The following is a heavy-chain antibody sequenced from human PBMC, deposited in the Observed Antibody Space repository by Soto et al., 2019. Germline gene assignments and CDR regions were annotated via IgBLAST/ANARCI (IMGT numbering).Heavy chain of an antibody. Sequence: EVQLLESGGGLVQPGGSLRLSCAASGFTFSSYAMSWVRQAPGKGLEWVSAISGRGGSTYYADSVKGRFTISKDNSKNTMYLQMNSLRAEDTAVYYCAKIHYTVTTYYFDYWGQGTLVTVSS. D-gene: IGHD4-4*01. CDR1: GFTFSSYA. V-gene: IGHV3-23*01. CDR2: ISGRGGST. J-gene: IGHJ4*02. CDR3: AKIHYTVTTYYFDY.